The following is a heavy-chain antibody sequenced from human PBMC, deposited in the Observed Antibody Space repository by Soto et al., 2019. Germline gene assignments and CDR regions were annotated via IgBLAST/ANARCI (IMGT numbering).Heavy chain of an antibody. CDR3: ARKGVAFDY. V-gene: IGHV3-48*02. CDR2: ISTTSSSI. D-gene: IGHD3-3*01. Sequence: GSLRLACAASGFTFSSYSMNWVRQAPGKGLEWISYISTTSSSIYYADSVKGRFTISRDNAKNSLFLQMNSLRDEDTAVYYCARKGVAFDYWGQGALVTVSS. CDR1: GFTFSSYS. J-gene: IGHJ4*02.